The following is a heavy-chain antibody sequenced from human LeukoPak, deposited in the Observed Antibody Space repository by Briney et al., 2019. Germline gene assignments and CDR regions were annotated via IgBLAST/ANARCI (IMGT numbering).Heavy chain of an antibody. V-gene: IGHV3-23*01. J-gene: IGHJ5*02. D-gene: IGHD3-3*01. CDR2: ISGSGGST. CDR3: AKDPTYYDFWSGNSPNWFDP. Sequence: GGSLRLSCAASGFTFSSYAMSWVRQAPGKGLEWVSAISGSGGSTYYADSVKGRFTISRDNSKNTLYLQMNSLRAEDTAVYYCAKDPTYYDFWSGNSPNWFDPWGQGTLVTVSS. CDR1: GFTFSSYA.